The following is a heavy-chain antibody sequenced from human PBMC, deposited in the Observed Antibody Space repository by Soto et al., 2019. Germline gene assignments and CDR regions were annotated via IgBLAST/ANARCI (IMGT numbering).Heavy chain of an antibody. J-gene: IGHJ1*01. Sequence: PGGSLRLSCAASGFTFSSCAISWVRQAQGKGLEWVSAISKNGGSTYYADSVKGRFTISRDNSKNTLYLQMNSLRAEDTAVYYCAKPPYGEEYFQHWGQGALVTVSS. V-gene: IGHV3-23*01. CDR2: ISKNGGST. D-gene: IGHD4-17*01. CDR1: GFTFSSCA. CDR3: AKPPYGEEYFQH.